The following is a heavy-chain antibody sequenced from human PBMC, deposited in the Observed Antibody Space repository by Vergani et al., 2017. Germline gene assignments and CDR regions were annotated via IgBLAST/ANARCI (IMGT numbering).Heavy chain of an antibody. CDR1: GGTFSSYA. V-gene: IGHV1-69*13. CDR3: ARELNRYRGSNGGAWGY. Sequence: QVQLVQSGAEVKKPGSSVKVSCKASGGTFSSYAISWVRQAPGQGLGWMGGIIPIFGTANYAQKFQGRVTITADETTSTAYMELSSLRSEDTAVYYCARELNRYRGSNGGAWGYWGQGTLVTVSS. J-gene: IGHJ4*02. CDR2: IIPIFGTA. D-gene: IGHD1-26*01.